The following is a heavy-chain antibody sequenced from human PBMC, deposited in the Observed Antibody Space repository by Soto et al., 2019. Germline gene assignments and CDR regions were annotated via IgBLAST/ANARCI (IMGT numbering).Heavy chain of an antibody. CDR2: IYWDDST. CDR3: GHRGRSSGFGGDNWFDP. D-gene: IGHD3-22*01. CDR1: GFSLTTSPVA. J-gene: IGHJ5*02. V-gene: IGHV2-5*02. Sequence: QITLKESGPTLVKPTQTLTLTCTFSGFSLTTSPVAVGWIRQPPGKALEWLAIIYWDDSTHYSPSLNSRLTIAKETSKNQVVLIMTNIDPVDTATYYCGHRGRSSGFGGDNWFDPWGQGTLVTVSS.